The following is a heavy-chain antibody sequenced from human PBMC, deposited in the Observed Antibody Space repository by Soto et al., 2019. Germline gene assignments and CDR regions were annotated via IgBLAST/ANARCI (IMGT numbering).Heavy chain of an antibody. CDR2: IYYSGST. CDR3: ARATSFSGHHGY. Sequence: QLQLQESGPGLVKPSQTLSLACTVSGGSFSSGGYYWSWIRQLPGKGLEWIRYIYYSGSTYYNPSLKSRFTISLDTSKNQFSLKLGSVTAADTAVYYCARATSFSGHHGYWGQGTLVTVSS. D-gene: IGHD2-8*02. V-gene: IGHV4-31*03. J-gene: IGHJ4*02. CDR1: GGSFSSGGYY.